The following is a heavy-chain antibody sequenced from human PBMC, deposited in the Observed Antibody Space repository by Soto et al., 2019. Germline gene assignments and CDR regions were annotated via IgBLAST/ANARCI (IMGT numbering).Heavy chain of an antibody. CDR1: GYIFRNYA. V-gene: IGHV1-18*04. D-gene: IGHD3-10*01. Sequence: GASVKVSCKASGYIFRNYAISWVRQAPGQGVEWMGWISVSNDNTDSAHALRGRLTMTTDTSTSTAHLDLTSLMSNDTAVYYCATSSPSLDYWRQLSLVTVTS. CDR3: ATSSPSLDY. J-gene: IGHJ4*02. CDR2: ISVSNDNT.